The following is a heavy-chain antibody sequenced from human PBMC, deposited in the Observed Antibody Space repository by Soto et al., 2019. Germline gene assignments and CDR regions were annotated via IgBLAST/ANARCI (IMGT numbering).Heavy chain of an antibody. CDR1: GYTFTSYD. CDR3: ARNCKLCMLQPLDY. Sequence: QVQLVQSGAEVKKPGASVKVSCKASGYTFTSYDINWVRQATGQGLEWMGWMNPNSGNTGYAQKFQGRVTMTRNTSITTAYMELSSLRSEDTAVYYWARNCKLCMLQPLDYWGQGTLVTVSS. D-gene: IGHD2-8*01. CDR2: MNPNSGNT. J-gene: IGHJ4*02. V-gene: IGHV1-8*01.